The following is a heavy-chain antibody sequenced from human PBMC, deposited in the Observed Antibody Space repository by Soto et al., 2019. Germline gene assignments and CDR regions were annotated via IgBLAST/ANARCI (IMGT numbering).Heavy chain of an antibody. V-gene: IGHV4-31*03. CDR2: IYYSGST. D-gene: IGHD2-15*01. CDR3: ARHGCSGGSCYFLC. Sequence: QVQLQESGPGLVKPSQTLSLTCTVSGGSISSGGYYWSWIRQHPGKGLEWIGYIYYSGSTYYNPSHKSRITITVDTSKNQFSLKVSSVTAADTAVYYCARHGCSGGSCYFLCWGQGTLVTVSP. J-gene: IGHJ4*02. CDR1: GGSISSGGYY.